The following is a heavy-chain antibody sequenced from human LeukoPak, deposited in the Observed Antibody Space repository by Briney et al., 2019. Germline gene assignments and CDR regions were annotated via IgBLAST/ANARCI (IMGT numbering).Heavy chain of an antibody. J-gene: IGHJ4*02. Sequence: GGSLRLACAASGFTFNNFAMSWVRQAPGKGLEWVSAISGSGGSTYYADSVKGRFTISRDNSKNTLYLQMNSLRAEDTAVYYCAKDPDCTSGVCYTFFDYWGQGTLFTVSS. CDR2: ISGSGGST. CDR1: GFTFNNFA. V-gene: IGHV3-23*01. CDR3: AKDPDCTSGVCYTFFDY. D-gene: IGHD2-8*01.